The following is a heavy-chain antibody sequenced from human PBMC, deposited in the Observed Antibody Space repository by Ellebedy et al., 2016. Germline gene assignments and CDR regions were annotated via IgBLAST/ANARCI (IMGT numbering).Heavy chain of an antibody. J-gene: IGHJ4*02. CDR1: GLNFNTFF. V-gene: IGHV3-23*01. Sequence: GESLKISXTASGLNFNTFFMSWVRQAPGKGLEWVSTISAGSDTTRLADSVRGRFTISRDSSKNSVYLRMNSLRVEDTAVYYCRQGHYADYWGQGTLVSVSS. CDR2: ISAGSDTT. CDR3: RQGHYADY.